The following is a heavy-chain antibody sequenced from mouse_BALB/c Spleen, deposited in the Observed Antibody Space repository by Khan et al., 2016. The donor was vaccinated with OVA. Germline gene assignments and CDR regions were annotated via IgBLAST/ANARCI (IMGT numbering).Heavy chain of an antibody. CDR2: IDPYNGGT. D-gene: IGHD1-1*01. CDR3: ARTDYYGSSYYFDY. Sequence: VQLQQSGPELVKPGASVKVSCKASGYSFTDYNMFWVKQSHGKSLEWIGYIDPYNGGTSYNQKFKGKATLTVDKSSSTAFMHLSSLTSEASAVFYCARTDYYGSSYYFDYWGQGTTLTVSS. V-gene: IGHV1S135*01. CDR1: GYSFTDYN. J-gene: IGHJ2*01.